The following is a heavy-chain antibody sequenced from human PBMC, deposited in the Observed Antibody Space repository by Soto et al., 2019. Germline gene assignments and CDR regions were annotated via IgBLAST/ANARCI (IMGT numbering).Heavy chain of an antibody. J-gene: IGHJ3*01. V-gene: IGHV3-48*02. CDR3: ARSTYWNDPYFAFDC. Sequence: GGSLRLSCAASGFTFKFYGMNWVRQAPGKGLEWISYITSSTTTTIFYADSVKGRFTISRDNVKNSLSLQMDSLRDEDTAVYYCARSTYWNDPYFAFDCWGQGITVTVAS. CDR2: ITSSTTTTI. CDR1: GFTFKFYG. D-gene: IGHD1-1*01.